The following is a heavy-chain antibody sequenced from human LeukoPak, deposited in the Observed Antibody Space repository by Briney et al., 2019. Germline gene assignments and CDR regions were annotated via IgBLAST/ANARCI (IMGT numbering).Heavy chain of an antibody. CDR3: ASGPPLGPGF. J-gene: IGHJ4*02. D-gene: IGHD7-27*01. Sequence: PSETLCLTCTVSGGSLSSGDYYWRWIRQPPGKGLEWIGYIYYSGSTYYNPSLKSRVTISVDTPKNQFSLKLSSVTAAVTAVYYCASGPPLGPGFWGQGTPVTVSS. CDR2: IYYSGST. V-gene: IGHV4-30-4*01. CDR1: GGSLSSGDYY.